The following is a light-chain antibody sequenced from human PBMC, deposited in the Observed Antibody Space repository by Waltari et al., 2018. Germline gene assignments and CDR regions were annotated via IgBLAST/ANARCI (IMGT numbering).Light chain of an antibody. CDR1: QSISSW. Sequence: DIQMTQSPSTLSASVGDRVTITCRASQSISSWLAWYPQNPGKAPKLLIYDASSLESGVPSRFSGSGSGTEFTLTISSLQPDDFATYYCQQYNSYSYTFGQGTKLEIK. V-gene: IGKV1-5*01. CDR2: DAS. CDR3: QQYNSYSYT. J-gene: IGKJ2*01.